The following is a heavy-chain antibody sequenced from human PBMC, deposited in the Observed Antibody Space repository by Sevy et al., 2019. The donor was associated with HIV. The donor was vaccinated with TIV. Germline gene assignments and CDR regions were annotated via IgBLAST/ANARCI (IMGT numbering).Heavy chain of an antibody. CDR2: ISSRSNNI. V-gene: IGHV3-48*01. Sequence: GGSLRLSCAASGFTFSSYSMNWVRQAPGKGLEWVSYISSRSNNIYYADSVKGRFTISRDNAKNSLYLQMNSLRAEDTAVYYRATDQSRENDFWSGYPFDYWGQGTLVTVSS. CDR3: ATDQSRENDFWSGYPFDY. J-gene: IGHJ4*02. D-gene: IGHD3-3*01. CDR1: GFTFSSYS.